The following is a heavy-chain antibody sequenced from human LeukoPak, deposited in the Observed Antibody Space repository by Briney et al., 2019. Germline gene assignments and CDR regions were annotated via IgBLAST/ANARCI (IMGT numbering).Heavy chain of an antibody. J-gene: IGHJ4*02. V-gene: IGHV1-18*01. D-gene: IGHD6-13*01. CDR2: ISAYTGNT. CDR1: GSTFTSYG. CDR3: ARDVGSLGSSWSFAY. Sequence: ASVKVSCKASGSTFTSYGVNWVRQAPGQGLEWMGWISAYTGNTNYAQKLQGRVTMTTDSSTSTAYMELRSLRSDDTAVYYCARDVGSLGSSWSFAYWGQGTLVTVSS.